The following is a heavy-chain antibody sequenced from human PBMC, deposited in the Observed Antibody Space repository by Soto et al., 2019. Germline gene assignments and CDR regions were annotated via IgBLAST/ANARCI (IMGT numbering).Heavy chain of an antibody. CDR3: ARGIGYYDFWSGYPYFDY. CDR1: GGTFSSYA. D-gene: IGHD3-3*01. J-gene: IGHJ4*02. V-gene: IGHV1-69*13. Sequence: SVKVSCKASGGTFSSYAISCVRQAPGQGLEWMGGIIPIFGTANYAQKFQGRVTITADESTSTAYMGLSSLRSEDTAVYYCARGIGYYDFWSGYPYFDYWGQGTLVTVSS. CDR2: IIPIFGTA.